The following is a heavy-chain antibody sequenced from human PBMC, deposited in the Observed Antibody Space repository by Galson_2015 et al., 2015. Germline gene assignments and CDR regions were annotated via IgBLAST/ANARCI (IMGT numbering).Heavy chain of an antibody. J-gene: IGHJ3*02. CDR3: ARDPNCSSTSCHAFDI. CDR1: GYTFTSSA. V-gene: IGHV1-3*01. CDR2: INASNGNT. Sequence: SVKVSCRASGYTFTSSAMHWVRQAPGQGLEWMGWINASNGNTKYSQKFKGRVTITRDTSASTAYMELSSLRSEDTAVYYCARDPNCSSTSCHAFDIWGQGTMVTVSS. D-gene: IGHD2-2*01.